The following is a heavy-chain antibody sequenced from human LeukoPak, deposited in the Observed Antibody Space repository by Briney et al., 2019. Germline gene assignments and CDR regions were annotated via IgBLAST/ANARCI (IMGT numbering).Heavy chain of an antibody. CDR1: GGSISSSNYY. CDR3: ARTYYDILTGYSSYLDY. J-gene: IGHJ4*02. Sequence: SETLSLTCTVSGGSISSSNYYWGWIRQPPGKGLEWIGNIYYSGSTYYNPSLKSRVTISLDTSRNQFSLKLSSVTAADTAVYYCARTYYDILTGYSSYLDYWGQGTLVTVSS. CDR2: IYYSGST. D-gene: IGHD3-9*01. V-gene: IGHV4-39*07.